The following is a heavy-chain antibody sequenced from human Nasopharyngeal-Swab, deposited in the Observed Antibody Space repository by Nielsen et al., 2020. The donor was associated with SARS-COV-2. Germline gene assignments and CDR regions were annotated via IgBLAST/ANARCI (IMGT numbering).Heavy chain of an antibody. CDR2: IYPGDSDT. D-gene: IGHD2-2*01. Sequence: KVSCKGSGYSFTSYWIGWVRQMPGKGLEWMGIIYPGDSDTRYSPSFQGQVTISADKSISTAYLQWSSLKASDTAMYYCARLVGVPAAPRWFDPWGQGTLVTVSS. CDR1: GYSFTSYW. V-gene: IGHV5-51*01. J-gene: IGHJ5*02. CDR3: ARLVGVPAAPRWFDP.